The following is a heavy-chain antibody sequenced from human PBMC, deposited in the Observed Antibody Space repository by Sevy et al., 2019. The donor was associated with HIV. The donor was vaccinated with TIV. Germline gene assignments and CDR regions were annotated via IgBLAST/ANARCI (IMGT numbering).Heavy chain of an antibody. Sequence: ASVKVSCKASGYTFTSYGISWVRQAPGQGLEWMGWISAYNGNTNYAQKLQGRVTMTTDTSTSPAYMELRSLRSDDTAVYYCARTYGSGSYYESGGFDYWGQGTLVTVSS. V-gene: IGHV1-18*01. CDR2: ISAYNGNT. CDR3: ARTYGSGSYYESGGFDY. D-gene: IGHD3-10*01. CDR1: GYTFTSYG. J-gene: IGHJ4*02.